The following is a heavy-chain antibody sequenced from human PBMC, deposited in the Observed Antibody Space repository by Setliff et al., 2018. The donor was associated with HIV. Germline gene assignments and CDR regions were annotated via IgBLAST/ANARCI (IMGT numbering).Heavy chain of an antibody. J-gene: IGHJ3*01. CDR2: IYYTGNT. CDR1: GGAISSSYYY. Sequence: SETLSLTCTVSGGAISSSYYYWGWIRQPPGKGLEWIGSIYYTGNTKYNPSLESRVTFSIDTSENQFSLRLASVTAADTAIYYCARDDSIVLVPAIMRGDGFDFWGQGRMVTVSS. CDR3: ARDDSIVLVPAIMRGDGFDF. V-gene: IGHV4-39*07. D-gene: IGHD2-2*01.